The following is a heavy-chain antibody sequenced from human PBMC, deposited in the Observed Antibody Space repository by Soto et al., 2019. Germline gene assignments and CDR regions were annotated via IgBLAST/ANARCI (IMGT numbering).Heavy chain of an antibody. V-gene: IGHV4-30-2*01. D-gene: IGHD3-10*01. CDR2: IYHIGRT. Sequence: SETMSLTCAVSGGSSSGGGCSWSWIQQPPGKGLELIGYIYHIGRTYYNPSLKSRVTISVDGYKNQFSLKLSSVTAADTAVYYCARASTISITMVRGAKKPGAFDIWGQGTMVTVSS. J-gene: IGHJ3*02. CDR1: GGSSSGGGCS. CDR3: ARASTISITMVRGAKKPGAFDI.